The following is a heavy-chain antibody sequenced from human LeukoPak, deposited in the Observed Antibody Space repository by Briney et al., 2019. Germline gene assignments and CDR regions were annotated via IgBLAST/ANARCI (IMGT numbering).Heavy chain of an antibody. V-gene: IGHV4-39*01. CDR3: ARRGPLIFRGSPIDP. D-gene: IGHD3-10*01. CDR1: GGSISSSSYY. CDR2: VYHSGFT. J-gene: IGHJ5*02. Sequence: PPETLSLTCTVSGGSISSSSYYWGWIRQPPGKGLEWIVSVYHSGFTYYNPSLRSRVSISVDTSKNQFSLNLSSVTAADTAVYYCARRGPLIFRGSPIDPWGQGTLVTVSS.